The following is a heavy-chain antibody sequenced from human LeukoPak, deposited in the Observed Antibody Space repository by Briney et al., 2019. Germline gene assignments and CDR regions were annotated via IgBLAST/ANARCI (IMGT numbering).Heavy chain of an antibody. V-gene: IGHV4-4*02. Sequence: PSETLSLTCAVSGGSISSSNWWSWVRQPPGKGLEWIGEIYHSGSTNYNPSLKSRVTISVDKSKNQFSLKLSSVTAADTAVYYCARGYYYGSGSYYPGWFDPWGQGTLVTVSS. CDR3: ARGYYYGSGSYYPGWFDP. CDR2: IYHSGST. J-gene: IGHJ5*02. CDR1: GGSISSSNW. D-gene: IGHD3-10*01.